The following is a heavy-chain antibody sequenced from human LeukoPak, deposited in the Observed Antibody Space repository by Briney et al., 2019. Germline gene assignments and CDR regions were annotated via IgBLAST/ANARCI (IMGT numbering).Heavy chain of an antibody. D-gene: IGHD3-22*01. CDR1: GFTFSSYW. CDR3: ARGGHMIADPIDY. J-gene: IGHJ4*02. Sequence: GGSLRLSCAASGFTFSSYWMSWVRQAPGKGLEWVANIKQDGSEKYYVDSVKGRFTISRDNAKNSLYLQMNSLRAEDTAVYYCARGGHMIADPIDYWGQGTLVTVSS. CDR2: IKQDGSEK. V-gene: IGHV3-7*01.